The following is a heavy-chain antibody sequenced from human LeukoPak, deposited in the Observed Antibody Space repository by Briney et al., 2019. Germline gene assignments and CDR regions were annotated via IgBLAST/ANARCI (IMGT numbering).Heavy chain of an antibody. CDR2: ISYSGST. CDR3: ARRVRSADHRCDF. V-gene: IGHV4-61*02. D-gene: IGHD1-14*01. Sequence: SQTLSLTCAVSGGSISSGSYYWSWIRQPAGKGLEWIGSISYSGSTYYNPSLKSRVTISVDTSKNQFSLKLSSVTAADTAVYYCARRVRSADHRCDFWGQGTLVTVSS. J-gene: IGHJ4*02. CDR1: GGSISSGSYY.